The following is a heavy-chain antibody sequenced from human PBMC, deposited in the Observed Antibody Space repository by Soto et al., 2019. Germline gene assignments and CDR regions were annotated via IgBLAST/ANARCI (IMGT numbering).Heavy chain of an antibody. CDR3: ARVGSYGEGGGGFDP. D-gene: IGHD4-17*01. J-gene: IGHJ5*02. Sequence: QVQLVQSGAEVKKPGSSVKVSCKASGGTFSSYAISWVRQAPGQGLEWMGGIIPIFGTANYAQKFQGRVTSNADESTSTAYMELSSLRSEDTAVYYCARVGSYGEGGGGFDPWGQGTLVTVSS. CDR2: IIPIFGTA. V-gene: IGHV1-69*01. CDR1: GGTFSSYA.